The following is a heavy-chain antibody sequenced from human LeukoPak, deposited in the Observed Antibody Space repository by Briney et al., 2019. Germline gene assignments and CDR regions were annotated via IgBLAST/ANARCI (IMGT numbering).Heavy chain of an antibody. J-gene: IGHJ4*02. CDR3: ARERRAWGEDF. CDR1: GGSISSYY. Sequence: PSEILSLTCTVSGGSISSYYWSWIRQPPGKGLEWIGYIYYSGSTNYNPSLKSRVTISVDTSKNQFSLKLSSVTAADTAVYYCARERRAWGEDFWGQGTLVTVSS. CDR2: IYYSGST. V-gene: IGHV4-59*01. D-gene: IGHD3-16*01.